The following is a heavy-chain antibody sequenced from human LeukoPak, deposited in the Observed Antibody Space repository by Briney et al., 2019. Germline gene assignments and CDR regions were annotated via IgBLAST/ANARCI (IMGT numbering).Heavy chain of an antibody. CDR1: GGSFSGYY. CDR3: ARGREMATISTNWFDP. Sequence: SETLSLTCAVYGGSFSGYYWSWIRQPPGKGLEWIGEINHSGSTNYNPSLKSRVTISADTSKNQFSLKLSSVTAADTAVYYCARGREMATISTNWFDPWGQGTLVTVSS. V-gene: IGHV4-34*01. D-gene: IGHD5-24*01. J-gene: IGHJ5*02. CDR2: INHSGST.